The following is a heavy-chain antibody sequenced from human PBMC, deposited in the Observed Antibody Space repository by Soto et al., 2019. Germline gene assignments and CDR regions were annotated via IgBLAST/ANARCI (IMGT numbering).Heavy chain of an antibody. CDR3: ARWSPNSSYGGWVGS. Sequence: PSETLSLTCTVSGDAIRIPDYFWAWIRHPPGKGLAWIGSIYYCGRTYYKLSLNSRVTISIDMSSSQFSLTLTSVPAADTAVYYCARWSPNSSYGGWVGSWSQGTLVPVSP. V-gene: IGHV4-39*01. CDR1: GDAIRIPDYF. D-gene: IGHD4-17*01. J-gene: IGHJ5*01. CDR2: IYYCGRT.